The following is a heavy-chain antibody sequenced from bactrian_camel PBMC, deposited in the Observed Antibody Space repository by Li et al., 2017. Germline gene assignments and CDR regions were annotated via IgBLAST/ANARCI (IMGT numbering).Heavy chain of an antibody. D-gene: IGHD3*01. J-gene: IGHJ4*01. CDR2: IYTGTDRT. CDR1: GYSVQTAY. V-gene: IGHV3S28*01. CDR3: VAGNTVLGVGGCEYKY. Sequence: QLVESGGGSVEAGGSLRLSCDVSGYSVQTAYMAWFRRAPGKGREGVASIYTGTDRTYYADSVKGRFTISRDYSANTLLLQMSSLKPEDTGLYICVAGNTVLGVGGCEYKYWGRGTQVTVS.